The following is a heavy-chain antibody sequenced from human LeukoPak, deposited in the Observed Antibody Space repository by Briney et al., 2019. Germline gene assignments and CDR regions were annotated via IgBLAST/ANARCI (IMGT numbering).Heavy chain of an antibody. CDR2: ISSSSSYI. D-gene: IGHD3-22*01. CDR3: ARDQGSSGYAATEGY. CDR1: GFTFSSYS. Sequence: GGSLRLSCAASGFTFSSYSMNWVRQAPGKGLEWVSSISSSSSYIYYADSVKGRFTISRDNAKNSLYLQMNSLRAEDTAVYYCARDQGSSGYAATEGYWGQGTLVTVSS. V-gene: IGHV3-21*01. J-gene: IGHJ4*02.